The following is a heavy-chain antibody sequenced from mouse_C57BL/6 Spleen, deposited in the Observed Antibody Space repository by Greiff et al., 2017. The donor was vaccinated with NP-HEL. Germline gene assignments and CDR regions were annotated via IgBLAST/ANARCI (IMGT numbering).Heavy chain of an antibody. Sequence: EVKLVESGGGLVKPGGSLKLSCAASGFTFSSYAMSWVRQTPEKRLEWVATISDGGSYTYYPDNVQGRFTISRDNAKNNLYLQMSHLKSEGTAMYYCARGGRAWFAYWGQGTLVTVSA. CDR3: ARGGRAWFAY. D-gene: IGHD3-3*01. V-gene: IGHV5-4*03. J-gene: IGHJ3*01. CDR1: GFTFSSYA. CDR2: ISDGGSYT.